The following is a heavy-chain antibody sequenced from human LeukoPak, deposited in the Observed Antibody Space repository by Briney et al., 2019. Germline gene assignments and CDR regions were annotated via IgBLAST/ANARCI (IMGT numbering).Heavy chain of an antibody. CDR2: MYHSGST. CDR3: ARDLGTAGRPNDN. CDR1: GGSISSNNW. Sequence: SETLSLTCAVSGGSISSNNWWSWVRQPPGKGLEWIGEMYHSGSTNYNPSLKSRVTISVDKSKNQFSLKLSSVTAADTAVYFCARDLGTAGRPNDNWGRGTLVTVSS. D-gene: IGHD2-21*02. V-gene: IGHV4-4*02. J-gene: IGHJ4*02.